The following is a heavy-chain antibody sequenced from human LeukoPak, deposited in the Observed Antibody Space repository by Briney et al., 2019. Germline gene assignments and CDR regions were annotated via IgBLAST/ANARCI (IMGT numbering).Heavy chain of an antibody. CDR1: GYTFTSYA. D-gene: IGHD4-23*01. V-gene: IGHV1-3*01. Sequence: ASVKVSCTASGYTFTSYAMHWVRQAPGQRLEWMGWINAGNGNTKYSQKFRGRVTITRDTSASTAYMELSSLRSEDTAVYYCARDSYYGGNSFIPHPWGQGTLVTVSS. J-gene: IGHJ5*02. CDR2: INAGNGNT. CDR3: ARDSYYGGNSFIPHP.